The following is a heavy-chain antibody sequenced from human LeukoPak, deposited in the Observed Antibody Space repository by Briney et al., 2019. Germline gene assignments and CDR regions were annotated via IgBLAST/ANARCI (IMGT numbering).Heavy chain of an antibody. V-gene: IGHV4-4*07. J-gene: IGHJ6*03. CDR3: ARVFWSGYSTYYYYYMDV. CDR2: IYTSGST. D-gene: IGHD3-3*01. CDR1: GGSISSYY. Sequence: PSGTLSLTCTVSGGSISSYYWSWIRQPAGKGLEWIGRIYTSGSTNYNPSLKSRVTMSVDTSKNQFSLKLSSVTAADTDVYYCARVFWSGYSTYYYYYMDVWGKGTTVTVSS.